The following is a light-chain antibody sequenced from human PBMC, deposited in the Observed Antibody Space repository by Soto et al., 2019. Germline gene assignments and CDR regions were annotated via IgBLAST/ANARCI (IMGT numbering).Light chain of an antibody. J-gene: IGKJ4*01. CDR3: LQHNSYPPH. CDR2: AAS. V-gene: IGKV1-17*01. CDR1: QGIRND. Sequence: DIQMTQSPSSLSASVGDRVTITFRASQGIRNDLGCYQQKPGKAPKRMIYAASSLQSGVPSRFSGSRSGTEFSLTISSLQPEEFATYYCLQHNSYPPHFGGGTKVEIK.